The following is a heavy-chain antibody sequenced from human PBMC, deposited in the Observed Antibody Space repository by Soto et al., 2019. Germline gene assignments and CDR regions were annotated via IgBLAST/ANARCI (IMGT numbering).Heavy chain of an antibody. D-gene: IGHD2-15*01. CDR3: AKDEYCSGGSCYQPPPFDY. J-gene: IGHJ4*02. CDR2: ISGSGGST. Sequence: GGSLRLSCAASGFTFSSYAMSWVRQAPGKGLEWVSAISGSGGSTYYADTVKGRYTISRDNSKNTLYLQMNSLRVEDMAVYYCAKDEYCSGGSCYQPPPFDYWGQGTLVTVSS. V-gene: IGHV3-23*01. CDR1: GFTFSSYA.